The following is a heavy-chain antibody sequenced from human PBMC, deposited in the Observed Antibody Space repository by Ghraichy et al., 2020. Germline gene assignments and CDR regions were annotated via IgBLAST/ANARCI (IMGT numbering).Heavy chain of an antibody. CDR3: ARGIGDDYGDYGGCIFDY. Sequence: SETLSLTCTVSGYSISSGYYWGWIRQPPGKGLEWIGSIYHSGSTYYNPSLKSRVTISVDTSKNQFSLKLSSVTAADTAVYYCARGIGDDYGDYGGCIFDYWGQGTLVTVSS. V-gene: IGHV4-38-2*02. CDR1: GYSISSGYY. D-gene: IGHD4-17*01. CDR2: IYHSGST. J-gene: IGHJ4*02.